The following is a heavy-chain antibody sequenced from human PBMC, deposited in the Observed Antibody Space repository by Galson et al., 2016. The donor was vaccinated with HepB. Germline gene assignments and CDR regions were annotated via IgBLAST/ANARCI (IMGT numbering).Heavy chain of an antibody. J-gene: IGHJ6*02. Sequence: SLRLSCAASGFTFSRSWMTWVRQAPGKGLMWVSRISGDGNSTSYADSVKGRFTISRDNAKNTLYLQLNSLRGEDTAVCYCTRAAYSSSWLLYYGMDVWGQGTTVTVSS. CDR2: ISGDGNST. CDR3: TRAAYSSSWLLYYGMDV. CDR1: GFTFSRSW. D-gene: IGHD6-13*01. V-gene: IGHV3-74*01.